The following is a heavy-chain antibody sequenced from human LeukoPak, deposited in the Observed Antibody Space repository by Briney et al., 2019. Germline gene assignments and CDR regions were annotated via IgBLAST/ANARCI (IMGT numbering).Heavy chain of an antibody. CDR1: GYTFTSYD. D-gene: IGHD3-10*01. J-gene: IGHJ4*02. CDR2: MNPNSGNT. CDR3: ARGEYYYGSGSYQD. V-gene: IGHV1-8*01. Sequence: ASVKVSCKASGYTFTSYDISWVRQATGQGLEWMGWMNPNSGNTGYAQKFQGRVTMTRNTSISTAYMELSSLRSEDTAVYYCARGEYYYGSGSYQDWGQGTLVTVSS.